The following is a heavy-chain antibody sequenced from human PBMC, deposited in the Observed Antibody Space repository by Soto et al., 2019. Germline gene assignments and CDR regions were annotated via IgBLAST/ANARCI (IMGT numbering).Heavy chain of an antibody. V-gene: IGHV3-48*02. CDR3: ARSRGGPFDY. D-gene: IGHD6-25*01. J-gene: IGHJ4*02. CDR2: IRSSNSII. CDR1: GFTFSNYS. Sequence: EVQLVESGGGLVQPGGSLRLSCAASGFTFSNYSMNWVRQAPGKGLEWVSYIRSSNSIIYYADSVKGRFSISRDNAKNSLYLQMNSLRDEDTAVYYCARSRGGPFDYWGQGTRVTVSS.